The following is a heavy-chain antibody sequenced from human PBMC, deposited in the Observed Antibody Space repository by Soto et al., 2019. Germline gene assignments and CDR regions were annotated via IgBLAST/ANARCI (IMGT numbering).Heavy chain of an antibody. CDR2: IYHSGST. CDR1: GGSISSGGYS. J-gene: IGHJ4*02. D-gene: IGHD3-3*01. V-gene: IGHV4-30-2*01. Sequence: NPSETLSLTCAVSGGSISSGGYSWSWIRQPPGKGLEWIGYIYHSGSTYYNPSLKSLVTISVDRSKNQFSLKLSSVTAADTAVYYCARLINDFSPPYFDYWGQGTLVTVFS. CDR3: ARLINDFSPPYFDY.